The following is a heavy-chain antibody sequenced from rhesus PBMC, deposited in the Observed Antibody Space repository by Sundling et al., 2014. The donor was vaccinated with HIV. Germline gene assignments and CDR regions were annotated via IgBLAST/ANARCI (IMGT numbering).Heavy chain of an antibody. V-gene: IGHV3-134*01. Sequence: EVQLVESGGGLVQPGGSLRLSCAASGFTFDDYAMSWVRQAPGKGLEWVSRISWNSGTIYYADSVKGRFTISRDNAKNSLFLQMDRLRAEDTAVYYCTRGEAYCSGGVCFPYYFDYWGQGVLVTVSS. D-gene: IGHD2-39*02. CDR1: GFTFDDYA. CDR3: TRGEAYCSGGVCFPYYFDY. CDR2: ISWNSGTI. J-gene: IGHJ4*01.